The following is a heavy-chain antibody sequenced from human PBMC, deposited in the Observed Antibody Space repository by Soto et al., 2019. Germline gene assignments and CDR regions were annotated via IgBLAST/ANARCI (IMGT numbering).Heavy chain of an antibody. V-gene: IGHV4-34*01. CDR1: GGSFSGYY. Sequence: QVQLXQWGAGLLKPSETLSLTCAVYGGSFSGYYWSWIRQPPGKGLEWIGEINHSGSTNYNPSLKSRVTISVDTSKNQFSLKLSSVTAADTAVYYCATLYSSGWYDYWGQGTLVTVSS. CDR3: ATLYSSGWYDY. D-gene: IGHD6-19*01. J-gene: IGHJ4*02. CDR2: INHSGST.